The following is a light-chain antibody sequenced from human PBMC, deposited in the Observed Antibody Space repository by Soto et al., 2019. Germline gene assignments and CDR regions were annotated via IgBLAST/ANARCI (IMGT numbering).Light chain of an antibody. V-gene: IGKV3-15*01. J-gene: IGKJ1*01. CDR3: QQYCNGTGT. Sequence: ETVMTQSPTTRTVSPWERATIXXRASQSVGSNLDGYQQKPGPAPRXVRDWASPRATGSPARFSGRGSGTEFTLTISSLQSEDFAVYFCQQYCNGTGTFGPGTKVDIK. CDR1: QSVGSN. CDR2: WAS.